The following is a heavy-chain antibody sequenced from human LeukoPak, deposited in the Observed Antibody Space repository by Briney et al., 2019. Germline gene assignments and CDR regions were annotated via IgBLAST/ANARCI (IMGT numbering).Heavy chain of an antibody. D-gene: IGHD3-22*01. J-gene: IGHJ4*02. Sequence: GGSLRLSCAASGFTFSSYAMSWVRQVPGKGPDWVSAISGSGGRTYYADSVKGRFTISRDNSKNTLYLQMNSLRAEDTAVYYCAKDHDSSGYYDYWGQGTLVTVSS. CDR2: ISGSGGRT. V-gene: IGHV3-23*01. CDR3: AKDHDSSGYYDY. CDR1: GFTFSSYA.